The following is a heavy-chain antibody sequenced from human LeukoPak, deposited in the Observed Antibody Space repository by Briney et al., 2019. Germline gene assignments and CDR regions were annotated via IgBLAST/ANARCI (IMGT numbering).Heavy chain of an antibody. CDR3: ASIVEEFGELLYDY. CDR2: IKQVGSEK. V-gene: IGHV3-7*01. CDR1: GFTFSSYW. Sequence: PGGSLRLSCAVSGFTFSSYWMSWVRQAPGRGLEWVANIKQVGSEKYYVDSVKGRFTISRDNTKNSLYLQMNSLRAEDTAVYYCASIVEEFGELLYDYWGQGTLVTVSS. D-gene: IGHD3-10*01. J-gene: IGHJ4*02.